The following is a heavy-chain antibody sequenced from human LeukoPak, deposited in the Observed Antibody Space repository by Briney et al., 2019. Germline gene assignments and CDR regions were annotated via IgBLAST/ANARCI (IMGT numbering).Heavy chain of an antibody. CDR1: GGSTSSRDYY. J-gene: IGHJ6*02. V-gene: IGHV4-30-4*01. CDR2: IYYRGRT. CDR3: ARDSGYDLYYYYGMDV. D-gene: IGHD5-12*01. Sequence: SQTLSLTRTLSGGSTSSRDYYWSWIRQPPGKGLEWTVYIYYRGRTYYSPSLKSRVTISVDTSKNQFSLKLSSVSAADTAVYYCARDSGYDLYYYYGMDVWGQGTTVTVSS.